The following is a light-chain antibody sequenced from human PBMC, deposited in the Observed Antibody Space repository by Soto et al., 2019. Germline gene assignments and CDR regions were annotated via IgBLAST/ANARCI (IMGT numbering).Light chain of an antibody. J-gene: IGKJ2*01. V-gene: IGKV1-8*01. Sequence: AIRMTQSPSSLSASTGDRVTITCRASQGISSYLAWYQQKPGKAPKLLIYAASTLQSGVPSRFSGSGSGTDFTLTISCLQAEDFATYYCQQYYSYPVTFRQGTKLEIK. CDR2: AAS. CDR3: QQYYSYPVT. CDR1: QGISSY.